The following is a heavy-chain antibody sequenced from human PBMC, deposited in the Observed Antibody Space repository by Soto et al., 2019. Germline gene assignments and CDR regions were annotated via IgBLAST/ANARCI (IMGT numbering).Heavy chain of an antibody. D-gene: IGHD3-10*01. V-gene: IGHV1-18*01. CDR1: GYTFTSYG. CDR2: INTYNGYT. Sequence: QVQLVQSAAEVKKPGASVKVSCKAAGYTFTSYGISWVRQAPGQGLEWMGWINTYNGYTNYTQKFQGRVTMTTDTSTTTANMELRSLRSDDTAVYYCARDLRPLRMTLVRGLIPPGDYWGQGSLVTVSS. CDR3: ARDLRPLRMTLVRGLIPPGDY. J-gene: IGHJ4*02.